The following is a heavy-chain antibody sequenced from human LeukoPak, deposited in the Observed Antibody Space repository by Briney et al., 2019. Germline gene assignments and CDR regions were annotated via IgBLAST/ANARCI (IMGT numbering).Heavy chain of an antibody. V-gene: IGHV4-38-2*02. D-gene: IGHD3-22*01. CDR2: TYHSGTA. J-gene: IGHJ4*02. Sequence: PSETLSLTCTVSGYSINSGYYWGWIRQPPGKGLEWIGITYHSGTAYSNPSLKSRVTISVDTSKNQFSLKLSSVTAEDTAVYYCARRAGYYYDSSGHLFDYWGQGTLVTVSS. CDR3: ARRAGYYYDSSGHLFDY. CDR1: GYSINSGYY.